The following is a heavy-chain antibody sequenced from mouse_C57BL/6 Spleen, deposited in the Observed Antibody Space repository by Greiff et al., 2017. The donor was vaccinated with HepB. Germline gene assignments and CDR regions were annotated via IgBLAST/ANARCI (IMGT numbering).Heavy chain of an antibody. CDR1: GFTFSSYA. V-gene: IGHV5-4*01. CDR2: ISDGGSYT. D-gene: IGHD1-1*01. J-gene: IGHJ3*01. CDR3: AREDYGSSYVAWFAY. Sequence: EVQLVESGGGLVKPGGSLKLSCAASGFTFSSYAMSWVRQTPEKRLEWVATISDGGSYTYYPDNVKGRFTISRDNAKNNLYLQMSHLKSEDTAMYYCAREDYGSSYVAWFAYWGQGTLVTVSA.